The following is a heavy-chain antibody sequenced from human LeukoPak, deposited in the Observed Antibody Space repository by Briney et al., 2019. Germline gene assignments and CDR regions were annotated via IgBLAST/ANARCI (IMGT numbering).Heavy chain of an antibody. J-gene: IGHJ3*02. CDR3: ARNRIAAEDAFDI. CDR1: GGSISSYY. V-gene: IGHV4-59*12. Sequence: SETLSLTCTVSGGSISSYYWSWIRQPPGKGLEWIGYIYYSGSTNYNPSLKSRATISVDTSKNQFSLKLSSVTAADTAVYYCARNRIAAEDAFDIWGQGTMVTVSS. CDR2: IYYSGST. D-gene: IGHD6-13*01.